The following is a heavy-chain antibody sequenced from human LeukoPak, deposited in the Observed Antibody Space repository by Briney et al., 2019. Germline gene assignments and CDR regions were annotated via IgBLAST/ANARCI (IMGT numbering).Heavy chain of an antibody. CDR3: AKAANIVVVPAARYYYGMDV. J-gene: IGHJ6*04. CDR1: GFTVSSYG. V-gene: IGHV3-30*18. CDR2: ISYDGSNK. Sequence: PGGSLRLSCAASGFTVSSYGMHWVRQAPGKGLEWVAVISYDGSNKYYADSVKGRFTISRDNSKNTLYLQMNSLRAEDTAVYYCAKAANIVVVPAARYYYGMDVWGKGTTVTVSS. D-gene: IGHD2-2*01.